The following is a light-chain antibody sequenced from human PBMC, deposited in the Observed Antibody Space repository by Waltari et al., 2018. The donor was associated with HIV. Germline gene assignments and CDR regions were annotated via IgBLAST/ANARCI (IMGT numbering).Light chain of an antibody. CDR3: LSYAGSQKGEG. Sequence: QSALTQPPSCALSPGQSVTISCTGTSSDVGCYNYVSWYQHHPGKAPKLMIYHVRERPSGVPDRFSGQRSGHTAHLTSEGSQAEDEADYYCLSYAGSQKGEGVGGGTKLTVV. CDR1: SSDVGCYNY. CDR2: HVR. J-gene: IGLJ2*01. V-gene: IGLV2-11*01.